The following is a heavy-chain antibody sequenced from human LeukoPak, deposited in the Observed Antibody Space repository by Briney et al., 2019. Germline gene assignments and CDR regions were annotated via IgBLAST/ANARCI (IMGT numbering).Heavy chain of an antibody. CDR1: GLTFSDHY. CDR2: NRNKGNSYTT. CDR3: ARVQAAYSSSWSLDY. Sequence: GGSLRLSCAASGLTFSDHYMDWVRQAPGKGLEWVGRNRNKGNSYTTEYAASVKGRFTISRDDSNNSLYLQMNSLRTDDTAVYYCARVQAAYSSSWSLDYWGQGTLVTVSS. J-gene: IGHJ4*02. V-gene: IGHV3-72*01. D-gene: IGHD6-13*01.